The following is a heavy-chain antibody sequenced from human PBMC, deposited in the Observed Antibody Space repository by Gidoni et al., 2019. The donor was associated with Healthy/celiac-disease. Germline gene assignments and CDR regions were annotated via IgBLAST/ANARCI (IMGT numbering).Heavy chain of an antibody. V-gene: IGHV1-18*04. CDR3: ARGSSGYCSGGSCYYYYYYMDV. Sequence: QVQLVQSGAEVKKPGASVKVSCKASGYTFTSYGISWVRQAPGQGLEWMGWISAYNGNTNYAQKLQGRVTMTTDTSTSTAYMELRSLRSDDTAVYYCARGSSGYCSGGSCYYYYYYMDVWGKGTTVTVSS. CDR1: GYTFTSYG. CDR2: ISAYNGNT. J-gene: IGHJ6*03. D-gene: IGHD2-15*01.